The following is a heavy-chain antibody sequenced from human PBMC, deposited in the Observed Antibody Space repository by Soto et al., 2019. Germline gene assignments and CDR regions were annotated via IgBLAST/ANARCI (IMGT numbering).Heavy chain of an antibody. J-gene: IGHJ3*01. Sequence: PGGSLRLSCAASGFTVSTNYMSWVRQAPGKGLEWVANIKPDGSQKWYVDSVKGRFTISRDNAKKSLYLQMNSLRAEDTAVYYCARDQLYYNDISGRPLNAFDVWGQGTMVTVSS. CDR3: ARDQLYYNDISGRPLNAFDV. CDR2: IKPDGSQK. D-gene: IGHD3-22*01. V-gene: IGHV3-7*01. CDR1: GFTVSTNY.